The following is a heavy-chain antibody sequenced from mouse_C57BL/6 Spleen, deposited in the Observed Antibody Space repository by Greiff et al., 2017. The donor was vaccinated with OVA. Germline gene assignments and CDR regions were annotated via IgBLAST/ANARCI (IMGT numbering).Heavy chain of an antibody. V-gene: IGHV1-22*01. D-gene: IGHD2-5*01. CDR2: IKPNNGGT. J-gene: IGHJ1*03. Sequence: EVQLQESGPELVKPGASVKMSCKASGYTFTDYNMHWVKQSHGKRLEWIGYIKPNNGGTSYNQKFKGKATLTVNKSSSTAYMELRSLTSEDSAVYYCARSDYYSNYERYFDVWGTGTTVTVSS. CDR1: GYTFTDYN. CDR3: ARSDYYSNYERYFDV.